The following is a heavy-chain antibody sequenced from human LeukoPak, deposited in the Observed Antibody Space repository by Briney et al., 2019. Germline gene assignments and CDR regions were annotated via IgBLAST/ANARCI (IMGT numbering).Heavy chain of an antibody. CDR2: INSDGSST. Sequence: TGGSLRLSCGASGFTFSIYWMHWVRQAPGKGLVWVSRINSDGSSTNYADSVKGRFTISRDNAKNTLSLQMNSLGAEDTAVYYCARDLGMTSMDIWGQGTMVTVSS. CDR3: ARDLGMTSMDI. CDR1: GFTFSIYW. V-gene: IGHV3-74*01. D-gene: IGHD2-21*02. J-gene: IGHJ3*02.